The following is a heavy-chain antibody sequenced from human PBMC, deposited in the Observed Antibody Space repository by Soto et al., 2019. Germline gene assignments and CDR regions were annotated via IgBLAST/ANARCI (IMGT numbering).Heavy chain of an antibody. CDR2: IYHSGST. J-gene: IGHJ5*02. D-gene: IGHD5-18*01. CDR1: GYSISSGYY. V-gene: IGHV4-38-2*01. CDR3: ARQYVDTAMVYNWFDP. Sequence: SETLSLTCAVSGYSISSGYYWGWIRQPPGKGLEWIGSIYHSGSTYYNPSLKSRVTISVDTSKNQFSLKLSSVTAADTAVYYCARQYVDTAMVYNWFDPWGQGTLVTVSS.